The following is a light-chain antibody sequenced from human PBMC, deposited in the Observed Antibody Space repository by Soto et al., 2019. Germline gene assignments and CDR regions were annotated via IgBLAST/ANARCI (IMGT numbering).Light chain of an antibody. Sequence: QSVLTQPPSASGSPGQSVTISCTGTSSDVGAYKFVSWYQQNPGKAPKLIIYDVTKRPTGVPDRFSGSKSGNTASLTVSGLQAEDEADYYCFSSSTKISRHVLGTGTKVTVL. J-gene: IGLJ1*01. CDR1: SSDVGAYKF. CDR2: DVT. CDR3: FSSSTKISRHV. V-gene: IGLV2-8*01.